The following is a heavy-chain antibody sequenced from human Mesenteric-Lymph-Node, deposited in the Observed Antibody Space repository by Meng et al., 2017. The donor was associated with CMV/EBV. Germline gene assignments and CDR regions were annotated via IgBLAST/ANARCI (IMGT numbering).Heavy chain of an antibody. J-gene: IGHJ4*02. V-gene: IGHV3-9*01. CDR3: AKGPYASSRTPFDY. Sequence: SLKISCAASGFTFDDYAMHWVRQVPGKGLEWVSGISWNSDSTGYAESVKGRFTISRDNAKNSLYLQMNSLRPEDTALYYCAKGPYASSRTPFDYWGQGTLVTVSS. CDR1: GFTFDDYA. CDR2: ISWNSDST. D-gene: IGHD6-13*01.